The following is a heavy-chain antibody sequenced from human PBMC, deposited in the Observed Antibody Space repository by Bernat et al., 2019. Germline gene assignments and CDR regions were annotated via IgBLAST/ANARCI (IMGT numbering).Heavy chain of an antibody. D-gene: IGHD3-3*01. CDR3: ARTVFGATPRDV. CDR1: GFTLSDYW. J-gene: IGHJ4*02. Sequence: EVQLVESGGGLVQPGGSLRLSCVASGFTLSDYWMTWVRQAPGKGLEWVANIKKDGTETNYVVSVRGRLTISRDNAKKSIYLHMNSLRAEDTAVYYCARTVFGATPRDVWGQGTVVTVSS. V-gene: IGHV3-7*01. CDR2: IKKDGTET.